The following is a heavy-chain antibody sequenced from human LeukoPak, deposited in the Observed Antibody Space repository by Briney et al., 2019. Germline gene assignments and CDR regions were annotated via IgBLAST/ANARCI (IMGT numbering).Heavy chain of an antibody. CDR1: GFTFSSNG. CDR2: IRYDGSNK. Sequence: GGSLRLSCAASGFTFSSNGMHWVRQAPGKGLQWVAFIRYDGSNKYYADSVKGRFTISRDNSKNTLYLQMNSLRAEDTAVYYCAKGGTYDSSGYYPFDYWGQGTLVTAPS. J-gene: IGHJ4*02. D-gene: IGHD3-22*01. CDR3: AKGGTYDSSGYYPFDY. V-gene: IGHV3-30*02.